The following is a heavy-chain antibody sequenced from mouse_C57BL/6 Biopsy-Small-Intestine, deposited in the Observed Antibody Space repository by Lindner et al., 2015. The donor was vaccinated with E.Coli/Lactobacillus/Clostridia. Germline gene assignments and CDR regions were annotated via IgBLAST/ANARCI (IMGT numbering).Heavy chain of an antibody. J-gene: IGHJ1*03. CDR1: GYLFTDFN. CDR2: INPNYGTT. D-gene: IGHD2-2*01. CDR3: ARDGYHRFNV. V-gene: IGHV1-39*01. Sequence: VQLQESGPELVKPGAPVKISCKASGYLFTDFNMNWVKQSNGKSLEWIGVINPNYGTTSYNQKFKGRATLTVDQSSSTAYMQLSSPTSDDSAVYYCARDGYHRFNVWGTGTTVTVSS.